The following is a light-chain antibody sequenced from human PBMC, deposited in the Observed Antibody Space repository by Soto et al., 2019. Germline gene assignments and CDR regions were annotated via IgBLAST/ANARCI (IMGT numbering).Light chain of an antibody. J-gene: IGLJ1*01. CDR2: ASS. CDR3: SSYTSGGTLYV. CDR1: SSDVGGYNY. Sequence: QSALTQPASVSGSPGQSITISCTGTSSDVGGYNYVSWYQHHPGKAPRLMIYASSNRPSGVSHRFSGSRSGNTASLTISGLQAEDEADYYCSSYTSGGTLYVFGTGTKVTVL. V-gene: IGLV2-14*01.